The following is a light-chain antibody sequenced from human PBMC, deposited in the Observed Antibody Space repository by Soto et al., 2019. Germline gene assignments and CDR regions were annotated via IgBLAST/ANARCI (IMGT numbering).Light chain of an antibody. V-gene: IGKV4-1*01. J-gene: IGKJ4*01. Sequence: DIVMTQSPDSLAVSLGERATINCKSSQSILFSPNNKNYLAWYKQKPEQPPELLIHWASTRESGVPDRFSGSGYGADFSLTISSLQAEDVAVYYCQQYYTAPFTFGGGTKVESK. CDR3: QQYYTAPFT. CDR1: QSILFSPNNKNY. CDR2: WAS.